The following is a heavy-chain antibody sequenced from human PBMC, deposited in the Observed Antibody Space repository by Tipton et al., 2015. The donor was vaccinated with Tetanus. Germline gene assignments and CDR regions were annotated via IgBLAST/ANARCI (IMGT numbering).Heavy chain of an antibody. Sequence: SLRLSCAASGFIFSSYGIHWVRQAPGKGLEWVAVSWYDGTDKYYADSVKGRFTISRDNSKNTLYLQMNSLRAGDTAVYYCARGAYCSGGSCFSGDCDNWGQGTQVTVSS. CDR3: ARGAYCSGGSCFSGDCDN. J-gene: IGHJ4*02. D-gene: IGHD2-15*01. V-gene: IGHV3-33*01. CDR2: SWYDGTDK. CDR1: GFIFSSYG.